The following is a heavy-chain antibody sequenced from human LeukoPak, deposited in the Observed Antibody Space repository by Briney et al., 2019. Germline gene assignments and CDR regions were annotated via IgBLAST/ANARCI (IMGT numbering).Heavy chain of an antibody. Sequence: SETLSLTCTVSGGSISIYYWNWIRQPPGKGLEWIGYIYNSGSSTIYNPSLRSRVTISVDTSKNQFSLRLSSVTAADTAVYSCVRDRELTYWGQGTLVTVSS. CDR3: VRDRELTY. V-gene: IGHV4-59*01. D-gene: IGHD3-10*01. CDR1: GGSISIYY. J-gene: IGHJ4*02. CDR2: IYNSGSST.